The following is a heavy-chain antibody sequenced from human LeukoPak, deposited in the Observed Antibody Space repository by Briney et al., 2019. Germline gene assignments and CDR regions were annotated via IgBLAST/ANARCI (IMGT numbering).Heavy chain of an antibody. CDR3: AGHRVSSWLDY. V-gene: IGHV4-59*08. Sequence: SETLSLTCTVSGGSISSYYWSWIRQPPGKGLEWIGYIYCSGSTNYNPSLKSRVTISVDTSKNQFSLKLSSVTAADTAVYYCAGHRVSSWLDYWGQGTLVTVSS. CDR2: IYCSGST. D-gene: IGHD6-13*01. CDR1: GGSISSYY. J-gene: IGHJ4*02.